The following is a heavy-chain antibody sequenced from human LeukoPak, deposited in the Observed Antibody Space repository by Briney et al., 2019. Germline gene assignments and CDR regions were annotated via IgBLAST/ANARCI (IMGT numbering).Heavy chain of an antibody. CDR2: IHYSGST. D-gene: IGHD2/OR15-2a*01. J-gene: IGHJ4*02. V-gene: IGHV4-30-4*01. CDR1: GDSISSGDHY. CDR3: PRAGAEKNSCYFFDY. Sequence: PSETLSLTCTVSGDSISSGDHYWSWIRQPPGKGLEWIGYIHYSGSTYYIPSLKGRLIMSVDMSKNQFSLSLNSLTAADSAVYYCPRAGAEKNSCYFFDYWGQGPLVTVSS.